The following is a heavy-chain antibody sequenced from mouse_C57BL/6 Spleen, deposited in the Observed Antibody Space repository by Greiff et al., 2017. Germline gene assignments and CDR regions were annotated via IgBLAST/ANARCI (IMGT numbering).Heavy chain of an antibody. J-gene: IGHJ2*01. V-gene: IGHV1-69*01. CDR1: GYTFPSYW. D-gene: IGHD2-3*01. CDR3: ARKIYDGYLDY. CDR2: IDPSDRYT. Sequence: QVQLQQPGAELVMPGASVKLSCKASGYTFPSYWMHWVKPRPGQGLEWIGEIDPSDRYTNYNQKFKGKSTLTVDKSSSTAYMQLSSLTSEDSAVYYCARKIYDGYLDYWGQGTTLTVSS.